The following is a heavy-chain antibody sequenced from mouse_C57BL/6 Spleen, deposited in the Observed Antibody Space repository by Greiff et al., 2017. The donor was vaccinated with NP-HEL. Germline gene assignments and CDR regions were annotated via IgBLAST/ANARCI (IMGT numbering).Heavy chain of an antibody. CDR1: GFTFSDYY. V-gene: IGHV5-12*01. CDR2: ISNGGGST. Sequence: DVQLVESGGGLVQPGGSLKLSCAASGFTFSDYYMYWVRQTPEKRLEWVAYISNGGGSTYYPATVKGRFTISRDNAKNTLYLQMSRLKSEDTAMYYCASLYYGSHWYFDVWGTGTTVTVSS. CDR3: ASLYYGSHWYFDV. J-gene: IGHJ1*03. D-gene: IGHD1-1*01.